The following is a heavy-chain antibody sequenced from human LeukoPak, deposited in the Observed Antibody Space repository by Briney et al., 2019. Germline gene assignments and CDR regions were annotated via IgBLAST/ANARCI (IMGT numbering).Heavy chain of an antibody. J-gene: IGHJ3*02. CDR1: GGSISTYY. Sequence: PSETLSLTCTVSGGSISTYYWSWIRQPPGKGLEWIGYIYYSGSTNYNPSLKSRVTISVDTSKNPFSLKLSSVTAADTAVYYCARVSSGWYDAFDIWGQGTMVTVSS. CDR2: IYYSGST. D-gene: IGHD6-19*01. V-gene: IGHV4-59*01. CDR3: ARVSSGWYDAFDI.